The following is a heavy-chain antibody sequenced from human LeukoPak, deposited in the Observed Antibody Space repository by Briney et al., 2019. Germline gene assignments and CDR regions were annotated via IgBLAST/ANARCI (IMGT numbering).Heavy chain of an antibody. CDR3: AKDRYQLLLFNWFDP. CDR1: GFTFSSYA. D-gene: IGHD2-2*01. Sequence: GGSLRLSCAASGFTFSSYAMSWVRQAPGKGLEWVSAISGSGGSTYYADSVKGRLTISRDNSKNTLYLQMNSLRAEDTAVYYCAKDRYQLLLFNWFDPWGQGTLVTVSS. CDR2: ISGSGGST. J-gene: IGHJ5*02. V-gene: IGHV3-23*01.